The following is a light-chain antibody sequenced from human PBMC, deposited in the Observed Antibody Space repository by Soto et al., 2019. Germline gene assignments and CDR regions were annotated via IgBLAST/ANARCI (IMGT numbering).Light chain of an antibody. CDR1: QSISAW. CDR3: QQYNSFSWT. CDR2: DVS. Sequence: DIQMTQSPSTLSASVGDRVTITCRASQSISAWLAWYQQKPGKAPKLLIYDVSSLDSGVPSRFSGSGSGTEFTLTISSLQPDDFATYYCQQYNSFSWTFGQGTKVEIK. V-gene: IGKV1-5*01. J-gene: IGKJ1*01.